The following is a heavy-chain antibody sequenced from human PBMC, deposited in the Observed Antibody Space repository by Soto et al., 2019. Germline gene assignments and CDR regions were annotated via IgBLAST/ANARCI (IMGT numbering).Heavy chain of an antibody. V-gene: IGHV3-23*01. J-gene: IGHJ4*02. D-gene: IGHD3-22*01. CDR1: GFNFRLYP. CDR2: ISGSGGRT. CDR3: AKAHTFRFYYFTGGDY. Sequence: EVQLLESGGGLVQPGGSLRLSCGASGFNFRLYPMAWVRQAPGKGLGGVSGISGSGGRTFYADSVKGRFTISRDNSKNTLYLQMDTLRAGDSAVYYCAKAHTFRFYYFTGGDYWGQGTLVTVSS.